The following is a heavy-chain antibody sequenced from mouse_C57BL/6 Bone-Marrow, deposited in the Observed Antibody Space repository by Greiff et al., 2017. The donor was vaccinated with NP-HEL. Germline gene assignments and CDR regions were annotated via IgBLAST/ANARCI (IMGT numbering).Heavy chain of an antibody. V-gene: IGHV1-54*01. J-gene: IGHJ3*01. CDR3: ARCYGSSPGFAY. CDR1: GYAFTNYL. Sequence: VQRVESGAELVRPGTSVKVSCKASGYAFTNYLIEWVKQRPGQGLEWIGVINPGSGGTNYNEKFKGKATLTADKSSSTAYMQLSSLTSEDSAVYFCARCYGSSPGFAYWGQGTLVTVSA. CDR2: INPGSGGT. D-gene: IGHD1-1*01.